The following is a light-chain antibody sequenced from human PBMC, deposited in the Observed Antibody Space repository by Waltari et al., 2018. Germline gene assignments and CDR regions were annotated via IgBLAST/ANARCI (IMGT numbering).Light chain of an antibody. CDR3: QQYYSIPYT. J-gene: IGKJ2*01. Sequence: IVMTQSPDSLAVSLGERATINCKSSQSVLYSSDNKNYLAWYQQKPGQPPKLLIYWASTRESGVPDRISGSGSGTDFTLTISSLQAEDVAVYYCQQYYSIPYTFGQGTKLEIK. V-gene: IGKV4-1*01. CDR2: WAS. CDR1: QSVLYSSDNKNY.